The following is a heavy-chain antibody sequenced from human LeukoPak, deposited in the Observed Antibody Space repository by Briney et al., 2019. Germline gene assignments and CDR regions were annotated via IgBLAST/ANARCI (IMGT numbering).Heavy chain of an antibody. V-gene: IGHV1-69*05. CDR1: GGTFSSYA. J-gene: IGHJ4*02. Sequence: GASVKVSCKASGGTFSSYAISWVRQAPGQGLEWMGRIIPIFGTANYAQKFQGRVTITTDESTSTAYMEPSSLRSEDTAVYYCASVGSTVTTDYWGQGTLVTVSS. CDR3: ASVGSTVTTDY. CDR2: IIPIFGTA. D-gene: IGHD4-17*01.